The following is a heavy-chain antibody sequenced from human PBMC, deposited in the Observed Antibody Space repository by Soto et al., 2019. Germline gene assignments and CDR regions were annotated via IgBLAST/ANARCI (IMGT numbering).Heavy chain of an antibody. CDR2: ISSGSTNI. CDR3: ARDRNAAGSDY. CDR1: GLTFSDFY. J-gene: IGHJ4*02. Sequence: PGWSLRLSCAASGLTFSDFYMSWIRQAPGKGLEWISYISSGSTNIFYADSVKGRFTVSRDNAKNSVYLQMDSLRAEDTAVYYCARDRNAAGSDYWGQGTLVTVSS. V-gene: IGHV3-11*01. D-gene: IGHD1-1*01.